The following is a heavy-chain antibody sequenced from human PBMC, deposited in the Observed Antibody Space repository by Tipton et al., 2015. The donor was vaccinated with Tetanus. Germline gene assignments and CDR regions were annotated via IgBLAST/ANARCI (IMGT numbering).Heavy chain of an antibody. Sequence: TLSLTCSASGDSGSRHYWSWIRQPPWKALEWIGDIFYSGNSISNPSFRSRVTMSVDTSRTLFSLTLIAVTAADTAVYFCARGLIDDFLGSRIYFDSWGPGTLVTVSS. CDR3: ARGLIDDFLGSRIYFDS. CDR1: GDSGSRHY. J-gene: IGHJ4*02. CDR2: IFYSGNS. V-gene: IGHV4-59*02. D-gene: IGHD2-8*01.